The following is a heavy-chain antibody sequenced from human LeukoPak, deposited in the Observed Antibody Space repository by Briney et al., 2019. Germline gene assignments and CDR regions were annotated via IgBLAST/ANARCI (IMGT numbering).Heavy chain of an antibody. J-gene: IGHJ5*02. V-gene: IGHV4-4*07. Sequence: SETLSLTCTVSGGSISSNYWSWIRQPAGKGLEWIGRIYTSGSTNYNPSLKSRVTMSVDTTKKQFSLKLSSVTAADTAVYYCAREYSTGWYGGWFDPWGQGTLVIVSS. CDR1: GGSISSNY. D-gene: IGHD6-19*01. CDR2: IYTSGST. CDR3: AREYSTGWYGGWFDP.